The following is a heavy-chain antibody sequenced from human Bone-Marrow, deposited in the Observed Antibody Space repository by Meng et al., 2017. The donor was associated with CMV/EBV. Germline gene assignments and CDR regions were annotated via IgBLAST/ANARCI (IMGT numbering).Heavy chain of an antibody. Sequence: GESLKISCAASGFTFSNFAMGWVRQAPGEGLEWISGMTASGGSTYYADSVKGRFTISRDNPKNMLYLQMNSLRAEDTAVYYCAKGSGARMGAGDWGQGTLVTVSS. CDR1: GFTFSNFA. D-gene: IGHD1-26*01. J-gene: IGHJ4*02. CDR2: MTASGGST. V-gene: IGHV3-23*01. CDR3: AKGSGARMGAGD.